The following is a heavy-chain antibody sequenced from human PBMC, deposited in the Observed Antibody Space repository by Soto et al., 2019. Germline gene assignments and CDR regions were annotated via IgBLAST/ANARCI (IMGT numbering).Heavy chain of an antibody. CDR2: ISSSSSYT. CDR3: ARVWAYYDILTCYDHHYYFDY. Sequence: QVQLVESGGGLVKPGGSLRLSCAASGFTFSDYYMSWIRQAPGKGLERVSYISSSSSYTNYADSVKGRFTISRDNAQNSLYLQMNSLRAEDTAVYYCARVWAYYDILTCYDHHYYFDYWGQGTLVTVSS. D-gene: IGHD3-9*01. V-gene: IGHV3-11*06. J-gene: IGHJ4*02. CDR1: GFTFSDYY.